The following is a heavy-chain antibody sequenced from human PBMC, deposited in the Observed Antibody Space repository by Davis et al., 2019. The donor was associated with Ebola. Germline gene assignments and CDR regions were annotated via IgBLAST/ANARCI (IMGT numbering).Heavy chain of an antibody. CDR2: ISAYNGNT. V-gene: IGHV1-18*01. CDR3: ARFTYYDYIWGSPEY. Sequence: ASVQVSCKASGYTFTSYGISWVRQAPGQGLEWMGWISAYNGNTNYAQKLQGRVTMTTDTSTSTAYMELRSLRSDDTAVYYCARFTYYDYIWGSPEYWGQGTLVTVSS. D-gene: IGHD3-16*01. CDR1: GYTFTSYG. J-gene: IGHJ4*02.